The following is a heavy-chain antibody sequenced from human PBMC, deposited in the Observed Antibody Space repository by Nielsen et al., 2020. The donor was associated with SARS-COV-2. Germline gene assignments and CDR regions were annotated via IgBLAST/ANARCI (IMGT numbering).Heavy chain of an antibody. D-gene: IGHD5-24*01. CDR2: INPYSGGT. CDR1: GYTFTDYY. Sequence: ASVKVSCKASGYTFTDYYIHWVRQAPGQGLEWMGRINPYSGGTNYAQKFHGTVTMTRDTSINTANMELSRLRSDDTAVYYCARELRVGMAINGPSDIWGQGTMVTVSS. CDR3: ARELRVGMAINGPSDI. V-gene: IGHV1-2*06. J-gene: IGHJ3*02.